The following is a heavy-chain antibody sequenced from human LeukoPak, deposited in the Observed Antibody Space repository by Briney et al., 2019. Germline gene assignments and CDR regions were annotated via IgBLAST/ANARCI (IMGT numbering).Heavy chain of an antibody. J-gene: IGHJ3*02. CDR1: GGSISSSNW. V-gene: IGHV4-4*02. Sequence: SGTLSLTCAVSGGSISSSNWWSWVRQPPGKGLEWIGEIYHSGSTNYNPSLKSRVTISVDKSKNQFSLKLSSVTAADTAVYYCASWGYYYDSSGPDAFDIWGQGTMVTVSS. CDR3: ASWGYYYDSSGPDAFDI. CDR2: IYHSGST. D-gene: IGHD3-22*01.